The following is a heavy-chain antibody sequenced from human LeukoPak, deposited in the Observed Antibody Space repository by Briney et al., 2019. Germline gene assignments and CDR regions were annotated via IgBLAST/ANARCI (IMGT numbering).Heavy chain of an antibody. Sequence: SETLSLTCTVSGGSISSYYWSWIRQPPGKGLEWIGYIYYSGSTNYNPSLKSRVTISVDTSKNQFSLNLSSVTAADTAVYYCARHWGSRGAFDIWGQGTMVAVSS. CDR3: ARHWGSRGAFDI. CDR2: IYYSGST. CDR1: GGSISSYY. J-gene: IGHJ3*02. V-gene: IGHV4-59*01. D-gene: IGHD7-27*01.